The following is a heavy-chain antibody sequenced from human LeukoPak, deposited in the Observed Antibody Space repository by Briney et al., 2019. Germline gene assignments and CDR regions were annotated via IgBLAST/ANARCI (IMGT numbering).Heavy chain of an antibody. CDR3: VKTFQYSSNWYDY. Sequence: GGSLRLSCAASGFTFSSYAMNWVRQAPGKGLEWVSSISAGGGGTSYADSVKGRITISRDNSKNTVYLQMNSLRVEDTAVYFCVKTFQYSSNWYDYWGQGTLVTVSS. V-gene: IGHV3-23*01. J-gene: IGHJ5*01. CDR1: GFTFSSYA. D-gene: IGHD6-6*01. CDR2: ISAGGGGT.